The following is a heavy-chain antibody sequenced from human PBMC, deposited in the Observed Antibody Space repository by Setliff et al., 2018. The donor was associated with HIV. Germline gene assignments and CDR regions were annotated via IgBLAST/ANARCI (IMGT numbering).Heavy chain of an antibody. CDR3: ARDRRDGLYYHGMDV. CDR1: GYIFTSQH. Sequence: ASVKVSCKTSGYIFTSQHLHWVRQAPGQGLEWMGITRPSGGSPNYAQKFQGRVTMTRDMSTSTVYMELSSLRSEDTAVYYCARDRRDGLYYHGMDVWGQGTTVTVPS. CDR2: TRPSGGSP. J-gene: IGHJ6*02. V-gene: IGHV1-46*01. D-gene: IGHD5-12*01.